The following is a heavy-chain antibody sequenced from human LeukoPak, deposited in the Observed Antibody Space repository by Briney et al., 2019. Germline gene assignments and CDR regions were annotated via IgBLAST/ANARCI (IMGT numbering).Heavy chain of an antibody. Sequence: PGGSLRLSCAASGFTFSSYGMNWVRQAPGKGLEWVSYISSSSSTIYYADSVKGRFTISRDNAKNSLYLQMNSLRAEDTAVYYCARDSAGYYDYVWGSYRCFDYWGQGTLVTVSS. D-gene: IGHD3-16*02. CDR2: ISSSSSTI. CDR1: GFTFSSYG. J-gene: IGHJ4*02. CDR3: ARDSAGYYDYVWGSYRCFDY. V-gene: IGHV3-48*01.